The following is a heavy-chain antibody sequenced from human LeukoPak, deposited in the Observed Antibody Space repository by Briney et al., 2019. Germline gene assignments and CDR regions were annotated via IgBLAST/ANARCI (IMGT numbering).Heavy chain of an antibody. CDR1: GFTFSSYA. D-gene: IGHD3-22*01. V-gene: IGHV3-30-3*01. Sequence: GGSLRLSCAASGFTFSSYAMHWVRQAPGKGLEWVAVISYDGSNKYYADSVKGRFTISRDNSKNTLYPQMNSLRAEDTAVYYCARESLTYYYDSSGYYDYWGQGTLVTVSS. CDR2: ISYDGSNK. CDR3: ARESLTYYYDSSGYYDY. J-gene: IGHJ4*02.